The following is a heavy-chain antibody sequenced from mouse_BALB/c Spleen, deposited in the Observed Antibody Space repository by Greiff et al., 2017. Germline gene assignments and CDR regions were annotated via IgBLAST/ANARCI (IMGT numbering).Heavy chain of an antibody. CDR3: ARTGVRHYYYAMDY. CDR1: GYSITSGYS. D-gene: IGHD2-14*01. CDR2: IHYSGST. Sequence: EVKLQESGPDLVKPSQSLSLTCPVTGYSITSGYSLHWIRQFPGNKLEWMGYIHYSGSTNYNPSLKSRISITRDTSKNQFFLQLNSVTTEDTATYYCARTGVRHYYYAMDYWGQGTSVTVSS. V-gene: IGHV3-1*02. J-gene: IGHJ4*01.